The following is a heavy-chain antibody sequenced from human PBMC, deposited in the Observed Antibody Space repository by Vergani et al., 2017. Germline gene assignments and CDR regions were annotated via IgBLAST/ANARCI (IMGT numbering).Heavy chain of an antibody. CDR2: ISYVGSNK. Sequence: QVQLVESGGGVVQPGRSLRLSCAASGFTFSSYAMHWVRQAPGKGLEWVAVISYVGSNKYYADSVKGRFTISRDNSKNTLYLQMNSLRAGDTAVYYCARDRDCGDCYWYCYYYMDVWGKGTTVTVSS. CDR3: ARDRDCGDCYWYCYYYMDV. CDR1: GFTFSSYA. D-gene: IGHD2-21*01. J-gene: IGHJ6*03. V-gene: IGHV3-30-3*01.